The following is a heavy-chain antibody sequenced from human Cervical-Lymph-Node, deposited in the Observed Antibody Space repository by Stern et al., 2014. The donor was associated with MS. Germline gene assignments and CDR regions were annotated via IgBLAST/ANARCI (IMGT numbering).Heavy chain of an antibody. D-gene: IGHD6-13*01. J-gene: IGHJ4*02. CDR1: GYIFTDFG. Sequence: VQLVESGAEVKKPGASVMVSCKASGYIFTDFGISWARQAPGQGLEWMGWINVFNGYTNYSQRLEDRVIMTTDTSTSTAYMELRSLTSDDTAIYYCARGKRAAGGYWGQGTLVIVSS. CDR2: INVFNGYT. CDR3: ARGKRAAGGY. V-gene: IGHV1-18*01.